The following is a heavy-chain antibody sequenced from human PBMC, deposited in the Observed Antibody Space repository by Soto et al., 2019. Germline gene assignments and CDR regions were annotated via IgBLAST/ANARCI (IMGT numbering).Heavy chain of an antibody. Sequence: PSDTLSLTCTVPGVSVSSANYYWSWIHQPPGKGLEWIGHIYYTGSTYYNPSLKSRLTISVDTSKNQFSLKVSSVTAADTAVYYCARSYDFWSGSPDLVGMDVWGQGTTVT. J-gene: IGHJ6*02. D-gene: IGHD3-3*01. V-gene: IGHV4-30-4*02. CDR2: IYYTGST. CDR3: ARSYDFWSGSPDLVGMDV. CDR1: GVSVSSANYY.